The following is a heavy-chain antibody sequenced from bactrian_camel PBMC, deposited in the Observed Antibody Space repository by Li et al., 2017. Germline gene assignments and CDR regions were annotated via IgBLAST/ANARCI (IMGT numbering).Heavy chain of an antibody. Sequence: VESGGGSVQAGGSLRLSCVVSGYTYCTYDMSWYRQAPGKEREGAAGIDSDGTRDYVDSVKGRFTISRDDAKNTLTLQMNNLKPEDSAMYYCAADQRRAWSDYRALYSTSYDYWGQGTQVTVS. J-gene: IGHJ4*01. CDR2: IDSDGTR. CDR3: AADQRRAWSDYRALYSTSYDY. D-gene: IGHD4*01. CDR1: GYTYCTYD. V-gene: IGHV3S10*01.